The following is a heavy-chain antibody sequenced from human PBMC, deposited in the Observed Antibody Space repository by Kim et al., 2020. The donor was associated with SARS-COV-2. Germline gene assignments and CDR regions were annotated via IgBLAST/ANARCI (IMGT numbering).Heavy chain of an antibody. CDR1: GFTFSGSA. D-gene: IGHD6-13*01. Sequence: GGSLRLSCAASGFTFSGSAMHWVRQASGKGLEWVGRIRSKPNSYATAYAASVKGRFTISRDDSKNTAYLQMNSLKTEDTAVYYCTRVAFYSSSWWDAFDIWGQGTMVTVSS. J-gene: IGHJ3*02. V-gene: IGHV3-73*01. CDR2: IRSKPNSYAT. CDR3: TRVAFYSSSWWDAFDI.